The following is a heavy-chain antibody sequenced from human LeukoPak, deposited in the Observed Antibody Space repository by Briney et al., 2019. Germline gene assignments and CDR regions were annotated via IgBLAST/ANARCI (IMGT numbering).Heavy chain of an antibody. J-gene: IGHJ5*02. D-gene: IGHD2-2*01. CDR1: GFTFSSYG. V-gene: IGHV3-30*02. CDR2: IRYDGSNK. Sequence: PGGSLRLSCAASGFTFSSYGMHWVRQAPGKGLEWVAFIRYDGSNKYYADSVKGRFTISRDNSKNTLYLQMNSLRAEDTAVYYCAKEVVVPAATRYNWFDPWGQGTLVTVSS. CDR3: AKEVVVPAATRYNWFDP.